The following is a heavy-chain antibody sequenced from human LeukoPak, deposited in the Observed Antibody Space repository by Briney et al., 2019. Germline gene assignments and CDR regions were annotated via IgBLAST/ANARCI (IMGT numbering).Heavy chain of an antibody. Sequence: ASVKVSCKTSGYTFTGYYMHWLRQAPGQGLEWMGWINLNSGATNYVQKFQGWVTMTRDTSISTAYMELNRLTSDDTAVYYCARDSPRDCNPNLFSFDYRGQGTLVTGPS. J-gene: IGHJ4*02. CDR2: INLNSGAT. V-gene: IGHV1-2*04. CDR3: ARDSPRDCNPNLFSFDY. D-gene: IGHD2-21*02. CDR1: GYTFTGYY.